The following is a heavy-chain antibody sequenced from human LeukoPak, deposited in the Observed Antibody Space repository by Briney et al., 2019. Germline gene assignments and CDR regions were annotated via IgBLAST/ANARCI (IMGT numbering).Heavy chain of an antibody. CDR3: AREYGSGSYYNY. D-gene: IGHD3-10*01. CDR2: IYYSGRT. J-gene: IGHJ4*02. Sequence: SGPTLVKPTQTLTLTCTFSGFSLSTSGVGVGWIRQPPGKGLEWIGSIYYSGRTYYNPSLKSRVTISVDTSKNQFSLKLSSVTAADTAVYYCAREYGSGSYYNYWGQGTLVTVSS. V-gene: IGHV4-39*07. CDR1: GFSLSTSGVG.